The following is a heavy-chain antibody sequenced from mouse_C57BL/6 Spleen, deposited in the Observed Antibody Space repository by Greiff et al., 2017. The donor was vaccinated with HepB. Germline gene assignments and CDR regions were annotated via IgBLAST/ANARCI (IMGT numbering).Heavy chain of an antibody. V-gene: IGHV3-6*01. Sequence: EVQVVESGPGLVKPSQSLSLTCSVTGYSITSGYYWNWIRQFPGNKLEWMGYISYDGSNNYNPSLKNRISITRDTSKNQFFLKLNSVTTEDTATYYCARVGIYYYGSSYPYWYFDVWGTGTTVTVSS. D-gene: IGHD1-1*01. CDR1: GYSITSGYY. J-gene: IGHJ1*03. CDR2: ISYDGSN. CDR3: ARVGIYYYGSSYPYWYFDV.